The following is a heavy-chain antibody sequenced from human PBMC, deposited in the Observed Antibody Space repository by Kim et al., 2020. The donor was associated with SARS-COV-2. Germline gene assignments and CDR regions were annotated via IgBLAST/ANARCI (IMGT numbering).Heavy chain of an antibody. Sequence: GGSLRLSCAASGFTFSSYSMNWVRQAPGKGLEWVSYISSSSSTIYYADSVKGRFTISRDNAKNSLYLQMNSLRDEDTAVYYCARDLPQTLASPYSSGWYSEPCYGDYWGQGTLVTVSS. V-gene: IGHV3-48*02. J-gene: IGHJ4*02. CDR3: ARDLPQTLASPYSSGWYSEPCYGDY. CDR1: GFTFSSYS. CDR2: ISSSSSTI. D-gene: IGHD6-19*01.